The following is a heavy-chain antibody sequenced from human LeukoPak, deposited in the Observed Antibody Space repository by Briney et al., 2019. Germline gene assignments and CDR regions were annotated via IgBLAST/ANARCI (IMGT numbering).Heavy chain of an antibody. V-gene: IGHV3-30-3*01. Sequence: GGSLRLSCAASGFTFSSYAMHWVRQAPGKGLEWVAVISYDGSNKYYADSVKGRFTISRDNSKNTLYLQMNSLRAEDTAVYSCARGPPYGSGSYPLQYWGQGTLVTVSS. CDR2: ISYDGSNK. J-gene: IGHJ4*02. D-gene: IGHD3-10*01. CDR3: ARGPPYGSGSYPLQY. CDR1: GFTFSSYA.